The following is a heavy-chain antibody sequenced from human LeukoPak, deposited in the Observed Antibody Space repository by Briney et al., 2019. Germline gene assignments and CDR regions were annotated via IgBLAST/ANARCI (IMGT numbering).Heavy chain of an antibody. V-gene: IGHV4-39*01. CDR3: ARRVEMATIIFFDY. Sequence: KTSETLSLTCTVSGGSISSSSYYWGWIRQPPGKGLEWIGSIYYSGSTYYNPSLKSRVTIPVDTSKNQFSLKLSSVTAADTAVYYCARRVEMATIIFFDYWGQGTLVTVSS. D-gene: IGHD5-12*01. CDR2: IYYSGST. J-gene: IGHJ4*02. CDR1: GGSISSSSYY.